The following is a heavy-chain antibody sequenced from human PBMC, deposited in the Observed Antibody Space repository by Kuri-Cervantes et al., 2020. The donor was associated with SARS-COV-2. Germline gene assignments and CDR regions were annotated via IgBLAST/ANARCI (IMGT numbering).Heavy chain of an antibody. CDR3: ARDKGTYSYDYRPDFDY. D-gene: IGHD5-18*01. CDR2: INAGNGNT. CDR1: GYTFTRYT. V-gene: IGHV1-3*01. J-gene: IGHJ4*02. Sequence: ASVKVSCKASGYTFTRYTMHWVRQAPDQSLEWMGWINAGNGNTKYSQKFHDRVTITRDTSANTVYMELSSLRAEDTAVYYCARDKGTYSYDYRPDFDYWGQGTLVTASS.